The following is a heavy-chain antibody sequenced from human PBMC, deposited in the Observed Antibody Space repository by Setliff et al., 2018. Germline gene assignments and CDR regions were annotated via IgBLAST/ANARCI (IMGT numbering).Heavy chain of an antibody. J-gene: IGHJ6*01. D-gene: IGHD2-21*01. Sequence: GGSLRLSCAASGFTVSSFSMHWVRQAPVKGLDWVATLSDDGSNEFYADSVKGRFTIFRDNSKNTLFLQMDSLRDDDTAVYYCAKDSLEVVIALHGMDVWGQGTTVTVSS. CDR1: GFTVSSFS. CDR3: AKDSLEVVIALHGMDV. V-gene: IGHV3-30*18. CDR2: LSDDGSNE.